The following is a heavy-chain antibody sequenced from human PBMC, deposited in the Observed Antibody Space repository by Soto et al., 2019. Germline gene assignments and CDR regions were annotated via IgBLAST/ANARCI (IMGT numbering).Heavy chain of an antibody. V-gene: IGHV4-31*03. CDR1: GGSISSGGYY. CDR3: ARDGAGSGYDAFDI. D-gene: IGHD3-10*01. J-gene: IGHJ3*02. Sequence: SETLSLTCTVSGGSISSGGYYWSWIRQHPGKGLEWIGYIYYSGSTYYNPSLKSRVTISVDTSKNQFSLKLSSVTAAGTAVYYCARDGAGSGYDAFDIWGQGTMVTVSS. CDR2: IYYSGST.